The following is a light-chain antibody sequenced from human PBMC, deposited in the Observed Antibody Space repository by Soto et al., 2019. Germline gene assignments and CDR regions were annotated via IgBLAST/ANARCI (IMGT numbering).Light chain of an antibody. CDR1: SRDVGAYKY. CDR2: DVS. CDR3: SSYTSSSSVV. V-gene: IGLV2-14*01. Sequence: QSALTQPASVSGSPGRSITISWTGTSRDVGAYKYVSWYQQHPGKAPKLMIFDVSDRPSGVSNRFSGSKSGNTASLTISGLQAEDEADYYCSSYTSSSSVVFGGGTQLTVL. J-gene: IGLJ2*01.